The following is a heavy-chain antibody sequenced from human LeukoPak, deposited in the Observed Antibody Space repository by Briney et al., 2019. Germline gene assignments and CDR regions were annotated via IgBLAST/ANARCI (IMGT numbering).Heavy chain of an antibody. J-gene: IGHJ4*02. CDR2: ISYDGSNK. CDR1: GFTFSSYA. V-gene: IGHV3-30-3*01. Sequence: PGGSLRLSCAASGFTFSSYAMHWVRQAPGKGLEWVAVISYDGSNKYYADSVKGRFTISRDNSKNTLYLQMNSLRAEDTAVYYCARGWGEGYFDYWGQGTLVTVSS. CDR3: ARGWGEGYFDY. D-gene: IGHD3-16*01.